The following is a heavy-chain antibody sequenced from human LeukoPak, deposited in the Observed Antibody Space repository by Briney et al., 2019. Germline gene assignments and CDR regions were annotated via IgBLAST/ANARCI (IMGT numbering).Heavy chain of an antibody. D-gene: IGHD3-3*01. Sequence: PGGSLRLSCTASGFTFGDYAMSWFRQAPGKGLEWVANIKQDGSEKYYVDSVKGRFTISRDNAKNSLYLQMNSLRAEDTAVYYCARGTDPSITIFGVAKGFYAFDIWGQGTMVTVSS. CDR1: GFTFGDYA. J-gene: IGHJ3*02. CDR2: IKQDGSEK. CDR3: ARGTDPSITIFGVAKGFYAFDI. V-gene: IGHV3-7*01.